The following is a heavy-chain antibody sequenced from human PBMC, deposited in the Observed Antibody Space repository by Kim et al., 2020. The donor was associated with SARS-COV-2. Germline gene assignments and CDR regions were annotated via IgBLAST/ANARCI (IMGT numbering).Heavy chain of an antibody. Sequence: ASVKVSCKASGYTFTGYYIHWVRQAPGQGLEWMGWIIPDSGDTYFAQNFQGRVTMTRDTSISTVYMEVITLKSDDTAVYYCARAHYMDARGQGTTVTVSS. CDR1: GYTFTGYY. CDR2: IIPDSGDT. CDR3: ARAHYMDA. J-gene: IGHJ6*03. V-gene: IGHV1-2*02.